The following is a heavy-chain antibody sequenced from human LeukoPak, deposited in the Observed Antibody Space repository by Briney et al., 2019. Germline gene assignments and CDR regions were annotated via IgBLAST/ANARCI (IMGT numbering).Heavy chain of an antibody. V-gene: IGHV1-2*02. D-gene: IGHD3-3*01. CDR1: GYSFTGYY. J-gene: IGHJ5*02. CDR2: INPNSGDT. Sequence: GASVKVSCKASGYSFTGYYMHWVRQAPGQGLEWMGWINPNSGDTKYAQKFQGRVTMTRDTSISTAYMELTRLRSDDTAVYYCARDRMGIRFLEWLRSFDPWGQGTLVTVSS. CDR3: ARDRMGIRFLEWLRSFDP.